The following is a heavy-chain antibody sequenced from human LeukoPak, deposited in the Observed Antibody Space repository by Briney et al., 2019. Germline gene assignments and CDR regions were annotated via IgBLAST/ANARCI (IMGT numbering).Heavy chain of an antibody. Sequence: SGGSLRLSCAASGFTFSSYAMSWVRQAPGKGLEWVSAISGSGGSTYYADSVKGRFTISRDNAKNSLYLQMNSLRAEDMALYYCAKGQLSLGYYDSSGPFDYWGQGTLVTVSS. CDR3: AKGQLSLGYYDSSGPFDY. CDR1: GFTFSSYA. J-gene: IGHJ4*02. CDR2: ISGSGGST. D-gene: IGHD3-22*01. V-gene: IGHV3-23*01.